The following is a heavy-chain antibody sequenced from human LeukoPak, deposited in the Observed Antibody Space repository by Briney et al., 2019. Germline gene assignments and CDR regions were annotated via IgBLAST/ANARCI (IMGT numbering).Heavy chain of an antibody. Sequence: SVKVSCKASGGTFSSYAISWVRQAPGQGLEWMGGIIPIFGTANYAQKFQGRVTITANESTSTAYMELSSLRSEDTAVYYCARDLSGSYSFDYWGQGTLVTVSS. J-gene: IGHJ4*02. CDR3: ARDLSGSYSFDY. D-gene: IGHD1-26*01. CDR2: IIPIFGTA. V-gene: IGHV1-69*13. CDR1: GGTFSSYA.